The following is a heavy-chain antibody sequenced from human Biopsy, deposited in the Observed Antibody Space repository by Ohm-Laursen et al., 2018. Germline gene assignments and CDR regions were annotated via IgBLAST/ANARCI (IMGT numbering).Heavy chain of an antibody. CDR2: VYYNGNT. CDR3: ARRIGSSWEWAFDI. CDR1: YGSISGHF. Sequence: GTLSLTCAVTYGSISGHFWSWIRQAPGKGLEWIGYVYYNGNTDYSPSLKSRATISLDTSKDRFSLKLTSVTAADTAVYYCARRIGSSWEWAFDIWGRGTMVTVSS. D-gene: IGHD6-13*01. V-gene: IGHV4-59*08. J-gene: IGHJ3*02.